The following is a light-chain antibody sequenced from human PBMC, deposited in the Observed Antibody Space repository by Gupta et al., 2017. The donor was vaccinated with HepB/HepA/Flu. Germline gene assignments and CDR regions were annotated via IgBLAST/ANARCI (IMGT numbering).Light chain of an antibody. V-gene: IGKV3D-11*02. Sequence: IVLTQSPATLSLSPGERATLSCRASQSVSTNLAWYQHKPGQAPRILIYDASNRGTGSTARFSGSGAGSDFTLTSRRLEAEDFEVYHSQHHSPITFGQGTQLDIE. CDR2: DAS. CDR1: QSVSTN. CDR3: QHHSPIT. J-gene: IGKJ5*01.